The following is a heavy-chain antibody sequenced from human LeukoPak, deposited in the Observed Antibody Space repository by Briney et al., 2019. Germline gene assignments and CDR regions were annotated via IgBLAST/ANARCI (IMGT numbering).Heavy chain of an antibody. Sequence: GGSLRLSCAGSGFIFISYWMSWVRQAPGKGLEWVANIKQDGSEKYYVDSVKGRFTISRDNAKNSLYPQMNSLRAEDTAVYYCAELGITMIGGVWGKGTTVTISS. CDR3: AELGITMIGGV. CDR1: GFIFISYW. V-gene: IGHV3-7*01. J-gene: IGHJ6*04. D-gene: IGHD3-10*02. CDR2: IKQDGSEK.